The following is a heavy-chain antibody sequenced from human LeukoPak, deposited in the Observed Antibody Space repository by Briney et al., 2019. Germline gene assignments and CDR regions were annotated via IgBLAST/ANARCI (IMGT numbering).Heavy chain of an antibody. Sequence: ASVKASCKASGYTFTGYYMHWVRQAPGQGLEWMGWINPNSGGTNYAQKFQGRVTMTRDTSISTAYMELSRLRSDDTAVYYCARGVIVVVPAAGGWFDPWGQGTLVTVSS. V-gene: IGHV1-2*02. CDR2: INPNSGGT. CDR1: GYTFTGYY. CDR3: ARGVIVVVPAAGGWFDP. J-gene: IGHJ5*02. D-gene: IGHD2-2*01.